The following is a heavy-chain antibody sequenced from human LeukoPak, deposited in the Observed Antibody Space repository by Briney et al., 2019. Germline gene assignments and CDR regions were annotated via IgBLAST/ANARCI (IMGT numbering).Heavy chain of an antibody. V-gene: IGHV1-46*01. Sequence: ASVKVSCKASGYTFTSYYMHWVRQAPGQGLEWMGIINPSGGSTSYAQKFQGRVTMTRDTSTSTVYMGLSSLRSEDTAVYYCARDRPPDYCSSTSCYGTTYYYYYMDVWGKGTTVTISS. CDR1: GYTFTSYY. J-gene: IGHJ6*03. D-gene: IGHD2-2*01. CDR3: ARDRPPDYCSSTSCYGTTYYYYYMDV. CDR2: INPSGGST.